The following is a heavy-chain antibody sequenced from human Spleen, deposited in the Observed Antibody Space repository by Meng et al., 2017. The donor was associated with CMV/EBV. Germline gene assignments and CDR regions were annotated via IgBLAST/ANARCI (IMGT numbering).Heavy chain of an antibody. CDR2: IRYDATNK. CDR3: ARDPARDVWSGYYEYYFDY. CDR1: GFTFRNYG. V-gene: IGHV3-30*02. D-gene: IGHD3-3*01. Sequence: GGSLRLSCAASGFTFRNYGIHWVRQAPGKGLEWVAFIRYDATNKYYADSVKGRFTISRDNSKNSLYLQMNSLRAEDTAVYYCARDPARDVWSGYYEYYFDYWGQGTLVPSPQ. J-gene: IGHJ4*02.